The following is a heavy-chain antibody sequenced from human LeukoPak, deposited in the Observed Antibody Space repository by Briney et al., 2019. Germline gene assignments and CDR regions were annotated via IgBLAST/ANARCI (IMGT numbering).Heavy chain of an antibody. D-gene: IGHD6-6*01. CDR1: GYSISSGYY. V-gene: IGHV4-38-2*02. Sequence: SETLSLTCTVPGYSISSGYYWGWIRQPPGKGLEWIGCIYHSGSTYYNPSLKSRVTISVDTSKNQFSLTLSSVTAADTAVYYCARIAARPGWFDPWGQGTLVTVSS. CDR3: ARIAARPGWFDP. CDR2: IYHSGST. J-gene: IGHJ5*02.